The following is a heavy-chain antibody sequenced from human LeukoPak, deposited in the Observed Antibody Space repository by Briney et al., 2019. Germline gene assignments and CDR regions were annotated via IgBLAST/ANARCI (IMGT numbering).Heavy chain of an antibody. CDR2: INPSGGST. V-gene: IGHV1-46*01. CDR1: GYTFTSYY. CDR3: ARDQYPVRSGGSCYSAY. D-gene: IGHD2-15*01. J-gene: IGHJ4*02. Sequence: ASVKVSCKASGYTFTSYYMHWVRQAPGQGLEWMGIINPSGGSTSYAQKFQGRVTMTRDTSTSTVYMELSSLRSEDTAVYYCARDQYPVRSGGSCYSAYWGQGTLVTVSS.